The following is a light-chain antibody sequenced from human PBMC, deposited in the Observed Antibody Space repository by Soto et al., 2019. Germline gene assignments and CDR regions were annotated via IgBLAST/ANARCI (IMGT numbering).Light chain of an antibody. CDR3: VLYMGSGNNYV. CDR2: STN. CDR1: SGSVSTSYY. J-gene: IGLJ1*01. Sequence: QTVVTQEPSLSVSPGGTVTLTCGLSSGSVSTSYYPSWYQQTPGQAPRTLIYSTNTRSSGVPDRFSGSILGNKAALTITGAQADDESDYYCVLYMGSGNNYVFGTGTKLTVL. V-gene: IGLV8-61*01.